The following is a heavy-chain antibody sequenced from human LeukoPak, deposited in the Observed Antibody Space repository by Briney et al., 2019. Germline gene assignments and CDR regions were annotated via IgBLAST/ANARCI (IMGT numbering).Heavy chain of an antibody. CDR1: GFTFSSYG. CDR3: AKERWGWLQSDFDY. CDR2: ISYDGSNK. D-gene: IGHD5-24*01. J-gene: IGHJ4*02. V-gene: IGHV3-30*18. Sequence: GGPLRLSCAASGFTFSSYGMHWVCQAPGKGLEWVAVISYDGSNKYYADSVKGRFTISRDNSKNTLYLQMNSLRAEDTAVYYCAKERWGWLQSDFDYWGQGTLVTVSS.